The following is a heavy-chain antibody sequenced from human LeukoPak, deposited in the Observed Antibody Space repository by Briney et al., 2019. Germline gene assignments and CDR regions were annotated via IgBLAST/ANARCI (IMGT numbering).Heavy chain of an antibody. D-gene: IGHD3-10*01. J-gene: IGHJ4*02. CDR3: ARGGLLIRGVIISFHFDY. V-gene: IGHV3-21*01. CDR1: GFTFSSYS. Sequence: GGSLRLSCAASGFTFSSYSMNWVRQAPGKGLEWVSSIISSSSYIYYADSVKGRFTISRDNAKNSLYLQINSLRAEETAVYYCARGGLLIRGVIISFHFDYWGQGTLVTVSS. CDR2: IISSSSYI.